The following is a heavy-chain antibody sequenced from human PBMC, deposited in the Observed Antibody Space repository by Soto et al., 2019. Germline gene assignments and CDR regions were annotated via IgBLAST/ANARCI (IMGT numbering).Heavy chain of an antibody. Sequence: QVQLVQSGAEVKKPGASVKVSCQASGYTFTSYGISWVRQAPGQGLEWMGRISGYYGNSNYAQNLQGRVTITTDTSTSTAYMELRSVRSDDTAVYYCAREDIQDIVVVVVAPEGLGYWGQGTLVTVSS. V-gene: IGHV1-18*01. D-gene: IGHD2-15*01. CDR2: ISGYYGNS. CDR1: GYTFTSYG. CDR3: AREDIQDIVVVVVAPEGLGY. J-gene: IGHJ4*02.